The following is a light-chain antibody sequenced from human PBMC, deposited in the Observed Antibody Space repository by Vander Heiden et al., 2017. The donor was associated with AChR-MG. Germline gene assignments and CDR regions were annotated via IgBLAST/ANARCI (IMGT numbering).Light chain of an antibody. Sequence: EIVLTQSPGTLSLSPGERATLSCRASQSVSSSYLAWYQQKPGQAPRLLIYGASSRATGIPERFSGSGSGTDFTLTISRLEPEDFAVYYCQQYGSSPPTTFGQGTKVEIK. CDR3: QQYGSSPPTT. V-gene: IGKV3-20*01. CDR2: GAS. J-gene: IGKJ1*01. CDR1: QSVSSSY.